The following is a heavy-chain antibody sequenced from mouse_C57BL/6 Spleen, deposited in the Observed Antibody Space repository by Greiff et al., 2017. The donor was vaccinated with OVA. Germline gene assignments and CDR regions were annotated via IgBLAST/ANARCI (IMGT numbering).Heavy chain of an antibody. CDR1: GYTFTDYN. J-gene: IGHJ3*01. Sequence: EVQLVESGPELVKPGASVKIPCKASGYTFTDYNMDWVKQSHGQSLEWIGDINPNNGGTIYNQKFKGKATLTVDKSSSTAYMELRSLTSEDTAVYYCARKNLYGAWFAYWGQGTLVTVSA. V-gene: IGHV1-18*01. CDR3: ARKNLYGAWFAY. D-gene: IGHD1-1*01. CDR2: INPNNGGT.